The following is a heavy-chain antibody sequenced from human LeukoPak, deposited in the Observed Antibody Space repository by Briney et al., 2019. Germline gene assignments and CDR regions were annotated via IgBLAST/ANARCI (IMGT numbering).Heavy chain of an antibody. J-gene: IGHJ2*01. CDR1: GFTFSTYA. Sequence: GSLRLSCAASGFTFSTYAMSWVRQAPGKGLEWVSTISDSGANTYYANSVRGRFTISRDNSKNTLYLQKNSLRADDTAIYYCAKSMTLQWRGFFDLWGRGTHVTVSS. CDR3: AKSMTLQWRGFFDL. D-gene: IGHD6-19*01. V-gene: IGHV3-23*01. CDR2: ISDSGANT.